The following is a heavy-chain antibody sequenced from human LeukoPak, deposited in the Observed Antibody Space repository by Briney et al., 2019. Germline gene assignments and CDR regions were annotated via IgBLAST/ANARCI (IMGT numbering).Heavy chain of an antibody. CDR1: GFTFSTYG. Sequence: GESLRLSCAASGFTFSTYGMSWVRQAPGKGLEWVSSISSSGDNTYYADSEKGRFTISRDNSKNTLSLQMNSLTADDTAVYFCAKSGSGSNFDCWGQGTLVTVSS. V-gene: IGHV3-23*01. J-gene: IGHJ4*02. D-gene: IGHD1-26*01. CDR2: ISSSGDNT. CDR3: AKSGSGSNFDC.